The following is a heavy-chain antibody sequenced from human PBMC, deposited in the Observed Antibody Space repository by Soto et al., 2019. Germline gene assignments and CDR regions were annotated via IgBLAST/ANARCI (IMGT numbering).Heavy chain of an antibody. D-gene: IGHD3-10*01. CDR1: GFTFSNHA. Sequence: EVQLLESGGGLVQPGGSLRLSCAASGFTFSNHAMSWVRQAPGKGLEWVSAISGNGISTYYADSVRGRFTISRDNSKNTLYLQMNRLRADDTAVNYCARDAIAMVRGTNNWFDPWGQGTLVTVST. CDR3: ARDAIAMVRGTNNWFDP. J-gene: IGHJ5*02. CDR2: ISGNGIST. V-gene: IGHV3-23*01.